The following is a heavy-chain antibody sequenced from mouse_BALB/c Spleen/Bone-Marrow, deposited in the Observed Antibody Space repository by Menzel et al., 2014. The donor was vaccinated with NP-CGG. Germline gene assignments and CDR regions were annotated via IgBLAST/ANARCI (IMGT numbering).Heavy chain of an antibody. J-gene: IGHJ4*01. CDR3: ARDSFLITRALDY. D-gene: IGHD2-4*01. CDR1: GFSLTGYG. CDR2: IWGDGST. V-gene: IGHV2-6-7*01. Sequence: VKVVESGPGLVAPSQSLSITCTASGFSLTGYGVNWVRQPPGKGLEWLGMIWGDGSTDYNSALKSRLSISKDNSNSRVFLKMNSLRTDDTARYYCARDSFLITRALDYWGQGTSVTVSS.